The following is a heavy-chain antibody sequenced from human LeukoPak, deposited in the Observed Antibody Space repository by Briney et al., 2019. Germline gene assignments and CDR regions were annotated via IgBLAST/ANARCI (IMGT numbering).Heavy chain of an antibody. CDR1: GGSISSYY. J-gene: IGHJ4*02. Sequence: SETLSLTCTVPGGSISSYYWSWIRQPPGKGLEWIGYLYYSGSTNYNLSLKSRVTISVDTSKNQFSLKLSSVTAADTAVYYCARHGAFYYFDYWGQGTLVTVSS. V-gene: IGHV4-59*08. CDR3: ARHGAFYYFDY. CDR2: LYYSGST. D-gene: IGHD1-26*01.